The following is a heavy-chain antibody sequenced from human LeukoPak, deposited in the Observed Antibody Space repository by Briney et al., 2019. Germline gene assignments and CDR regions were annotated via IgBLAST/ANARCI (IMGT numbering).Heavy chain of an antibody. CDR1: GGSISSSSYY. Sequence: SETLSLTCTVSGGSISSSSYYWGWIRQPPGKGLEWIGEINHSGSTNYNPSLKSRVTISVDTSKNQFSLKLSSVTAADTAVYYCARRPAKRGYSYGTLDYWGQGTLVTVSS. CDR3: ARRPAKRGYSYGTLDY. V-gene: IGHV4-39*07. D-gene: IGHD5-18*01. CDR2: INHSGST. J-gene: IGHJ4*02.